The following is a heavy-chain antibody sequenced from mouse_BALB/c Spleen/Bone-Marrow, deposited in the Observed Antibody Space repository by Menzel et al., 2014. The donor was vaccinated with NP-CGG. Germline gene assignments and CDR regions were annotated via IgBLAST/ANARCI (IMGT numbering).Heavy chain of an antibody. J-gene: IGHJ3*01. Sequence: QVQLKQSGPGLVAPSQSLSITCTVSGFSLTNYGIHWVRQPPGKGLEWLGVIWAGGNTVYNSALMSRLSITKDNSKSQVFLKMNSLQTDDTAMYYCASSYCDSSQFAYWGQGTLVTVSA. CDR1: GFSLTNYG. D-gene: IGHD1-1*01. V-gene: IGHV2-9*02. CDR2: IWAGGNT. CDR3: ASSYCDSSQFAY.